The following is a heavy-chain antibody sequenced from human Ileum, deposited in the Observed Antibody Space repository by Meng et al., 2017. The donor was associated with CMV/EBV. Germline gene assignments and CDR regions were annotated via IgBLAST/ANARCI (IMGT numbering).Heavy chain of an antibody. Sequence: QGHVVGAVVVVGQPGRYLALCREASGLIVSSYAMHGVRQDPGKGLEWVAVISYDGNNKYYAASVKGRFTISRDNSKNTLYLQMSRLRADDSAVYYCARDLSGNRDYWGQGTLVTVSS. CDR2: ISYDGNNK. CDR1: GLIVSSYA. J-gene: IGHJ4*02. D-gene: IGHD1-26*01. CDR3: ARDLSGNRDY. V-gene: IGHV3-30-3*01.